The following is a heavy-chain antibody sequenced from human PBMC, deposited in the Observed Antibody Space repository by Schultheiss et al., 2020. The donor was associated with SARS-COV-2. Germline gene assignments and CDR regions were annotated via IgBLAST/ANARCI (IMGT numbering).Heavy chain of an antibody. J-gene: IGHJ6*02. CDR2: INHSGST. Sequence: SETLSLTCAVYGGSFSGYYWSWIRQPPGKGLEWIGEINHSGSTNYNPSLKSRVTISVDTSKNQFSLKLSSVTAADTAVYYCARGPCNVVPAAWSYYYYYGMDVWGQGTTVTVSS. D-gene: IGHD2-2*01. CDR1: GGSFSGYY. CDR3: ARGPCNVVPAAWSYYYYYGMDV. V-gene: IGHV4-34*01.